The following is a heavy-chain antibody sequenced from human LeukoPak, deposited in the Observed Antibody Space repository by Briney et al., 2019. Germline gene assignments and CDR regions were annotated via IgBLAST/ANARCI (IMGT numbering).Heavy chain of an antibody. CDR3: ARAAISGYYAFDI. J-gene: IGHJ3*02. V-gene: IGHV5-51*01. CDR2: IYPGDFDT. D-gene: IGHD3-22*01. CDR1: GYRFVSHW. Sequence: TGESLKISCQGSGYRFVSHWIVWVRQMPGKGLEWMGIIYPGDFDTRYSPSFQGQVTISADKSIRTAYLQWSSLKASDTAMYYCARAAISGYYAFDIWGQGTMVTVSS.